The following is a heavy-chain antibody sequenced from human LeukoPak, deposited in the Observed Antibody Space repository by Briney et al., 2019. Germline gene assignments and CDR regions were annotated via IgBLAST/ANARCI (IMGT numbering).Heavy chain of an antibody. Sequence: SVKLSCKASGATFTSYAISWVRQAPGQGLEWMGRIIPILGIANYAQRFQGRVTITADKSTSTAYMELSSLRSEDTAVYYCARDVRILTPSGGEYYFDYWGQGTLVTVSS. CDR1: GATFTSYA. CDR3: ARDVRILTPSGGEYYFDY. V-gene: IGHV1-69*04. D-gene: IGHD3-9*01. CDR2: IIPILGIA. J-gene: IGHJ4*02.